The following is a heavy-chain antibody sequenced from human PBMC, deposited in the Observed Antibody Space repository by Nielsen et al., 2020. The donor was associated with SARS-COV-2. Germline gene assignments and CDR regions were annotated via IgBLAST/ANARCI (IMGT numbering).Heavy chain of an antibody. CDR3: ARDGEWLSFDY. V-gene: IGHV3-48*01. CDR1: GFTFSSYT. CDR2: ISTSSNTI. Sequence: GASLKISCAASGFTFSSYTMNWVRQAPGKGLEWVSNISTSSNTIYYADSVKGRFTISRDNAKNSLYLQMNSLRAEDTAVYYCARDGEWLSFDYWGQGTLVTVSS. J-gene: IGHJ4*02. D-gene: IGHD3-3*01.